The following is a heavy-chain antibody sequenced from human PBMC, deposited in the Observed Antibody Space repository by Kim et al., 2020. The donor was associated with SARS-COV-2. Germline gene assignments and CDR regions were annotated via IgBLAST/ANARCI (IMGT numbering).Heavy chain of an antibody. CDR2: INSDSSRT. CDR3: ARGKGRGSFLIDY. J-gene: IGHJ4*02. V-gene: IGHV3-23*03. D-gene: IGHD3-10*01. CDR1: GFTSSSYA. Sequence: LSLTCATSGFTSSSYAMNWVRQAPGKRLEWVSLINSDSSRTFYVDPVKGRFTISRDNSRNMVYLQMNSLRVDDTAVYYCARGKGRGSFLIDYWGQGT.